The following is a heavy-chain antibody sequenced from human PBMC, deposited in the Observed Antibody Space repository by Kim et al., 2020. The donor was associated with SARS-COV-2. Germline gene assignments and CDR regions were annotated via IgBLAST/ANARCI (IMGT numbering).Heavy chain of an antibody. J-gene: IGHJ4*02. V-gene: IGHV4-4*02. Sequence: TNNNPSLKSRVTISLDKSNNQFSLTLSYVTAADTAVYYCASSDYDSSSFDSWGQGTLVTVSS. CDR2: T. D-gene: IGHD3-22*01. CDR3: ASSDYDSSSFDS.